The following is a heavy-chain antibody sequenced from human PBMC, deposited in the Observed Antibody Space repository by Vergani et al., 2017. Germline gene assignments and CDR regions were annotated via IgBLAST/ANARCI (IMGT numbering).Heavy chain of an antibody. CDR1: GVSIGSNSYY. CDR3: TRHGRSGWAGYFQH. J-gene: IGHJ1*01. D-gene: IGHD6-19*01. V-gene: IGHV4-39*01. Sequence: QLQLQESGPGLVKPSETLSLTCTVSGVSIGSNSYYWGWIRQPPGKGLGWIGTIYYTGTTYYNEAHKSRLTISVDTSKNQFSLNLTSVTAADTAVYYCTRHGRSGWAGYFQHWGQGTLVTASS. CDR2: IYYTGTT.